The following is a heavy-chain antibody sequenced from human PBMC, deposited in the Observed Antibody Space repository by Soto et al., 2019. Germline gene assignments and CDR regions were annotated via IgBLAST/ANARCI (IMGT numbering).Heavy chain of an antibody. CDR3: ARGRLGIAVADYGMDV. D-gene: IGHD6-19*01. CDR2: IYYSGST. V-gene: IGHV4-39*01. CDR1: GGSISSSSYY. J-gene: IGHJ6*02. Sequence: QLQLQESGPGLVKPSETLSLTCTVSGGSISSSSYYWGWIRQPPGTGLEWIGSIYYSGSTYYNPSLKSRVTVSVDTSKNQFSLKLSSVTAADTAVDYCARGRLGIAVADYGMDVWGQGTTVTVSS.